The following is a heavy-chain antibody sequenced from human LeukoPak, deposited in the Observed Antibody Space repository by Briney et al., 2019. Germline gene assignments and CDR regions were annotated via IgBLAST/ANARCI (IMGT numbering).Heavy chain of an antibody. Sequence: PSQTLSLTCTVSGGSISSGGYYWSWIRQHPGKGLEWIGYIYYSGSTYYNPSLKSRVTISVDTSENQFSLKLSSVTAADTAIYYCAKFVSTGWFDPWGQGTLVTVSS. D-gene: IGHD5/OR15-5a*01. CDR1: GGSISSGGYY. J-gene: IGHJ5*02. CDR3: AKFVSTGWFDP. V-gene: IGHV4-31*03. CDR2: IYYSGST.